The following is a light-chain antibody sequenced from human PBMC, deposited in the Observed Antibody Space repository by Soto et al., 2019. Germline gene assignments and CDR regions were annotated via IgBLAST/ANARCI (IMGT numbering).Light chain of an antibody. J-gene: IGKJ5*01. CDR1: QSVSSN. CDR2: DAS. Sequence: VHPRARATLSCRASQSVSSNLAWYQQKPGQAPRLLIYDASTRATGIPARFSGSGSGTEFTLTISSLEPEDFAVYYCQQRSNWPFTFGQGTRLEIK. CDR3: QQRSNWPFT. V-gene: IGKV3-11*01.